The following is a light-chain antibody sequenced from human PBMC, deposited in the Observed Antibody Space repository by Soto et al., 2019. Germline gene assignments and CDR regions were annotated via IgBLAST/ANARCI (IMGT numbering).Light chain of an antibody. CDR1: SSDVGKYDY. CDR3: AAWDDSLNGWV. V-gene: IGLV2-8*01. Sequence: QSALTQPPSASGSPGQSVTISCTGTSSDVGKYDYVSWFQHHPGKAPKLIIYEVSKRPSGVPDRFSGSKSGSTASLAISGLLSEDESDYYCAAWDDSLNGWVFGGGTKLTVL. J-gene: IGLJ3*02. CDR2: EVS.